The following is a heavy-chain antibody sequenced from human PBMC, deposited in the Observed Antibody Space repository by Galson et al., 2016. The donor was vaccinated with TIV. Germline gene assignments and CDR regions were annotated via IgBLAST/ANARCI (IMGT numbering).Heavy chain of an antibody. CDR3: ARLTYPLYFYGTEV. CDR2: IYYSGST. D-gene: IGHD1-20*01. V-gene: IGHV4-59*08. J-gene: IGHJ6*02. CDR1: GGSITNYY. Sequence: SETLSLTCTVSGGSITNYYGSWIRQPPGKGPEWIGYIYYSGSTNYNPSLKSRVTISVDTSKNQFSLKLSSVTAADTAVYYCARLTYPLYFYGTEVWGQGTTVTVSS.